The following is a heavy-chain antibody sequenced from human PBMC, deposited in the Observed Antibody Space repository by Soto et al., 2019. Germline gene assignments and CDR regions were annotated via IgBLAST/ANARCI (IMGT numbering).Heavy chain of an antibody. CDR1: GFSLSSDGVG. Sequence: QITLKESGPTVVKPTQTLTLTCTFSGFSLSSDGVGVGWIRQPPGKAPEWLALIYWDDDTRYSPSLKTRLTITKDTSKYQVVLRMTNMDPVDTATYYCAHSSLHYKKWFDPWGQGTLVIVSS. D-gene: IGHD4-4*01. CDR3: AHSSLHYKKWFDP. J-gene: IGHJ5*02. V-gene: IGHV2-5*02. CDR2: IYWDDDT.